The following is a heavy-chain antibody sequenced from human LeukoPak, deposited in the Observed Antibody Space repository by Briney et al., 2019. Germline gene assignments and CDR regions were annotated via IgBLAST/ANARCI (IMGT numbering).Heavy chain of an antibody. CDR2: IYYSGST. V-gene: IGHV4-61*05. D-gene: IGHD2-15*01. J-gene: IGHJ4*02. CDR3: ATTSGNCSGGDCYSAFDY. CDR1: GGFIISSSYF. Sequence: NPSETLSLTCTVSGGFIISSSYFWGWIRQPPGKGLEWIGYIYYSGSTNYNPSLKSRLTISVDTSNNQFSLKLSSVTAADTAVYYCATTSGNCSGGDCYSAFDYWGQGTLVTVSS.